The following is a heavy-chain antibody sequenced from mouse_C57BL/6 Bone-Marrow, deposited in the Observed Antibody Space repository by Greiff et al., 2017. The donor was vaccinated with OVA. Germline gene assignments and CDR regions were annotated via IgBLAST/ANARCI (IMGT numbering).Heavy chain of an antibody. V-gene: IGHV1-59*01. CDR3: ARKDYGSSHWYFDV. CDR2: IDTSDSYT. D-gene: IGHD1-1*01. Sequence: QVQLQQPGAELVRPGTSVKLSCKASGYTFTSYWMHWVKQRPGQGLEWIGVIDTSDSYTNYNQKFKGKATLTVDTSSSTAYMQLSSLTSEDSAVYYCARKDYGSSHWYFDVWGTGTTVTVSS. CDR1: GYTFTSYW. J-gene: IGHJ1*03.